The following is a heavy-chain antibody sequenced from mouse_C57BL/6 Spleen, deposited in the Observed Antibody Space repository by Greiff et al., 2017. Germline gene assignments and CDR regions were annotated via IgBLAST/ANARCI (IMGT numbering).Heavy chain of an antibody. V-gene: IGHV7-3*01. CDR1: GFTFTDYY. CDR3: ARLYGNYVWYFDV. J-gene: IGHJ1*03. D-gene: IGHD2-1*01. CDR2: IRNKANGYTT. Sequence: EVQVVESGGGLVQPGGSLSLSCAASGFTFTDYYMSWVRQPPGKALEWLGFIRNKANGYTTEYSASVKGRFTISRDNSHSILYLQMNALRAEDSATYDGARLYGNYVWYFDVWGTGTTVTVSS.